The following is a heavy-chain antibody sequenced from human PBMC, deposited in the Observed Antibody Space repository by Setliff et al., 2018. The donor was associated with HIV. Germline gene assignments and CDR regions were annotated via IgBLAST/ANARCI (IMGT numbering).Heavy chain of an antibody. CDR1: GFTFSGYT. V-gene: IGHV3-30-3*01. J-gene: IGHJ4*02. CDR3: ARVDWGYSSNWSIDY. D-gene: IGHD6-13*01. CDR2: VSYDGNNK. Sequence: GGSLRLSCAASGFTFSGYTMHWVRQAPDKGLEWMAVVSYDGNNKYYADSVKGRFTVFRDNSKNTLYLQMDSLRPEDTAVYYCARVDWGYSSNWSIDYWGQGMLVTVSS.